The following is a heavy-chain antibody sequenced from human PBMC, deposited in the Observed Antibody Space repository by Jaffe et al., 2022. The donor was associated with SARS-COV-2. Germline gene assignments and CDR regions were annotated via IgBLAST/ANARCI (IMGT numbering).Heavy chain of an antibody. CDR3: VRQGTAVAAGKFDP. D-gene: IGHD6-13*01. CDR1: GDSISRSGYY. V-gene: IGHV4-39*01. J-gene: IGHJ5*02. CDR2: IYYSGST. Sequence: QLQLQESGPGLVKPSETLSLTCTVSGDSISRSGYYWGWIRQPPGKGLEWIGTIYYSGSTFYNPSLKSRVTISVDTSKNQFSLKLTSVTAADTSVFYCVRQGTAVAAGKFDPWGQGTLVTVSS.